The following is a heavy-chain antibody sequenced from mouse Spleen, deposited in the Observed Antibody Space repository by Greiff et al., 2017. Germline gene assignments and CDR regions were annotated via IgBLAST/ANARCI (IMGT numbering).Heavy chain of an antibody. J-gene: IGHJ2*01. D-gene: IGHD1-1*01. Sequence: VQLKQSGAELVRPGVSVKISCKGSGYTFTDYAMHWVKQSHAKSLEWIGVISTYYGDASYNQKFKGKATMTVDKSSSTAYMELARLTSEDSAIYYCARGATVVDDLYYFDYWGQGTTLTVSS. CDR2: ISTYYGDA. V-gene: IGHV1S137*01. CDR3: ARGATVVDDLYYFDY. CDR1: GYTFTDYA.